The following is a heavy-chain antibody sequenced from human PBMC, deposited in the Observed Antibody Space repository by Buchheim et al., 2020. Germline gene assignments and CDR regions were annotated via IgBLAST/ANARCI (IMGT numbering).Heavy chain of an antibody. Sequence: EVQLLGSGGGLVQPGGSLRLSCAASGFTFSNYAMNWVRQAPGKGLEWVSANSGGGHNTYYADSVKGRFTISRDNSKNTLYLQMDSLRAEDTAVYYCAKDRLGNWNSQDYWGQGTL. CDR3: AKDRLGNWNSQDY. CDR2: NSGGGHNT. CDR1: GFTFSNYA. V-gene: IGHV3-23*01. J-gene: IGHJ4*02. D-gene: IGHD1-7*01.